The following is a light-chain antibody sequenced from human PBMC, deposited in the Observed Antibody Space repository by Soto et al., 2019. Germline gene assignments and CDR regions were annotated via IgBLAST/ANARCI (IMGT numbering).Light chain of an antibody. CDR1: SSDVGSYNL. CDR2: EGS. V-gene: IGLV2-23*01. CDR3: CSYAGSSTNWV. Sequence: QSALTRPASVSGSPGQSITISCTGTSSDVGSYNLVSWYQQHPGKAPKLMIYEGSKRPSGVSNRFSGSKSGNTASLTISGLQAEDEADYYCCSYAGSSTNWVFGGGTKLTVL. J-gene: IGLJ3*02.